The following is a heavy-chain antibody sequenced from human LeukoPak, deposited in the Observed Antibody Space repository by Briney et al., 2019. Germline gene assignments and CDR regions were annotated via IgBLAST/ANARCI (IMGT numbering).Heavy chain of an antibody. CDR3: ARDPLLVLMVYAMGSPYFVY. Sequence: GASVKVSCKASGYTFTSYGISWVRQAPGQGLEWMGWISAYNGNTNYAQKLQGRVTMTTDTSTSTAYMELRSLRSDDTAVYYCARDPLLVLMVYAMGSPYFVYWGQGTLVTVSS. J-gene: IGHJ4*02. CDR2: ISAYNGNT. V-gene: IGHV1-18*01. D-gene: IGHD2-8*01. CDR1: GYTFTSYG.